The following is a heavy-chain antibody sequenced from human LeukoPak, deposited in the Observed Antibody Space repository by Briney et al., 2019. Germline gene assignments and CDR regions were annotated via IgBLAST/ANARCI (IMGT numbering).Heavy chain of an antibody. J-gene: IGHJ6*03. D-gene: IGHD2-2*01. CDR3: ARAVRGVVVVPSTTIRRDYYYYMDV. CDR2: MNPNSGNT. CDR1: GYTFTSFD. V-gene: IGHV1-8*01. Sequence: ASVKVPCKASGYTFTSFDINWVRQATGQGLEWMGWMNPNSGNTGYAQKFQGRVTITRHTSISTAYMELSSLRSEDTAVYYCARAVRGVVVVPSTTIRRDYYYYMDVWGKGTTVTVSS.